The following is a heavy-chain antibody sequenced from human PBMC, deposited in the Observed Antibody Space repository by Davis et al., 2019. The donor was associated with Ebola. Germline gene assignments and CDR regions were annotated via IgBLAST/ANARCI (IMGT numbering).Heavy chain of an antibody. CDR1: GYSFIRYG. J-gene: IGHJ4*02. CDR2: ISRYNGNT. V-gene: IGHV1-18*04. CDR3: ARRYYHSSGWYFDY. D-gene: IGHD6-19*01. Sequence: AASVKVSCKASGYSFIRYGISWVRQAPGQGLEWMGWISRYNGNTNYAQKFQGRVTMTTDTSTHTAYMEVRSLRSDDTAVYYCARRYYHSSGWYFDYWGQGTLVTVSS.